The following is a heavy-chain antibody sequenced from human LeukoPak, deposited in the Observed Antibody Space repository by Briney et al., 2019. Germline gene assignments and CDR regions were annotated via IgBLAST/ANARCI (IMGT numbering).Heavy chain of an antibody. D-gene: IGHD3-16*01. V-gene: IGHV3-21*01. CDR2: ISSSSRNI. Sequence: GGSLRLSCAASGFTFSSYSMNWVRQAPGKGLEWASVISSSSRNIYYADSVKGRFTISRDNAKSSLSLQMNSLRAEDTAVYYCASRGGIYYWGQGTLVTVSS. J-gene: IGHJ4*02. CDR3: ASRGGIYY. CDR1: GFTFSSYS.